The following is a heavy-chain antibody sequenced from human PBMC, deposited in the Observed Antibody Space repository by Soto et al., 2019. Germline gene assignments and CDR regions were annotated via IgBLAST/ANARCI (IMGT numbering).Heavy chain of an antibody. CDR3: ARAPSIVGATTHPRRGAFDI. V-gene: IGHV1-69*01. D-gene: IGHD1-26*01. CDR2: IIPIFGTA. CDR1: GGTFSSYA. Sequence: QVQLVQSGAEVKKPGSSVKVSCKASGGTFSSYAISWVRQAPGQGLEWMGVIIPIFGTANYAQKFQGRVTITAEESTSTAYMELSSLRSEDKAVYYCARAPSIVGATTHPRRGAFDIWGQGTMVTVSS. J-gene: IGHJ3*02.